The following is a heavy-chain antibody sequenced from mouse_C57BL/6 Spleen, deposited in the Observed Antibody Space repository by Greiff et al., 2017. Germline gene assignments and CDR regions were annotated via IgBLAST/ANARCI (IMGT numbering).Heavy chain of an antibody. CDR1: GYTFTSYT. CDR3: ARAGRITTVVATGFDY. J-gene: IGHJ2*01. D-gene: IGHD1-1*01. CDR2: INPSSGYT. Sequence: QVQLQQSGAELARPGASVKMSCKASGYTFTSYTMHWVKQRPGQGLEWIGYINPSSGYTKYNQKFKDKATLTADKSSSTAYMQLSSLTSEDSAVYYCARAGRITTVVATGFDYWGQGTTLTVSS. V-gene: IGHV1-4*01.